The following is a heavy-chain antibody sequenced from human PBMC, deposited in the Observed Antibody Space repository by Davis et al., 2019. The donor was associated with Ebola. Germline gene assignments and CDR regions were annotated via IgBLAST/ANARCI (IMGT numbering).Heavy chain of an antibody. Sequence: PGGSLRLSCAASGFTFSGSAMHWVRQASGKGLEWVGRIRSKANSYATAYAASVKGRFTISRDDSKNTAYLQMNSLKTEDTAVYYCTRQLFFFTTASNWFDPWGQGTLVTVSS. CDR3: TRQLFFFTTASNWFDP. J-gene: IGHJ5*02. CDR2: IRSKANSYAT. D-gene: IGHD3-22*01. CDR1: GFTFSGSA. V-gene: IGHV3-73*01.